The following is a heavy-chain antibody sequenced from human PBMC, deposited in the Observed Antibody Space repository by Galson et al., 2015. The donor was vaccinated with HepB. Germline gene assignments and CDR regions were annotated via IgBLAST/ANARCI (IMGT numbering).Heavy chain of an antibody. D-gene: IGHD3-10*01. J-gene: IGHJ4*02. Sequence: SVKVSCKASAYTFTHFAIHWVRQAPGQRLEWMGWINADKTFSKYSQKFQGRLTITGDTSANTVYMELSSLTSEDTAVYFCARIRAAGSGEGYHYWGQGTLVTVSS. CDR2: INADKTFS. CDR3: ARIRAAGSGEGYHY. V-gene: IGHV1-3*01. CDR1: AYTFTHFA.